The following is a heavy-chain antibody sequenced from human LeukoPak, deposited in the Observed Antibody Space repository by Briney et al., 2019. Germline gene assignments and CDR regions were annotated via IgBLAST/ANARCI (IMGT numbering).Heavy chain of an antibody. V-gene: IGHV3-74*01. J-gene: IGHJ4*02. D-gene: IGHD6-6*01. Sequence: GGSLRLSCEASGFTFNNYWMHWVRQAPGKGLVWVSHIENNGRSTNYADSVKGRFTISRDNSKNTLSLEMNSLRAEDTAVYYCAKDLWYTSSSEEYWGQGTLVTVSS. CDR2: IENNGRST. CDR1: GFTFNNYW. CDR3: AKDLWYTSSSEEY.